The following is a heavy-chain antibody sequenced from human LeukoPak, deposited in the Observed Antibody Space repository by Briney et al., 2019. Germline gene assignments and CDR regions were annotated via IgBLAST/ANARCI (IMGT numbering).Heavy chain of an antibody. CDR2: INPSGCST. CDR1: GYTFNSYY. D-gene: IGHD5-24*01. J-gene: IGHJ4*02. V-gene: IGHV1-46*02. CDR3: AREPLEMATSLLLDY. Sequence: ASVKVSCKASGYTFNSYYMHWVRQAPGQGLEWVGIINPSGCSTRYAQKFQGRVTMTRDTSKSTVYMELSSLRSEDTAVYYWAREPLEMATSLLLDYWGQGTLVTVSS.